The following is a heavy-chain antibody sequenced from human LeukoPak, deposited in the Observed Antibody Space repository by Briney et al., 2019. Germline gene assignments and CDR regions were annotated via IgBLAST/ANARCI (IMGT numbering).Heavy chain of an antibody. Sequence: PGGSLRLSCAVSGFTFSSYAMSWVRQAPGRGLEWVSGISSSGGSTPHADSVKGRFTISRDNSKNTLSLQMNSLRVEDTAVYYCAKGPNYDFWSANDYLFDTWGQGTLVTVSS. J-gene: IGHJ5*02. D-gene: IGHD3-3*01. CDR3: AKGPNYDFWSANDYLFDT. CDR2: ISSSGGST. V-gene: IGHV3-23*01. CDR1: GFTFSSYA.